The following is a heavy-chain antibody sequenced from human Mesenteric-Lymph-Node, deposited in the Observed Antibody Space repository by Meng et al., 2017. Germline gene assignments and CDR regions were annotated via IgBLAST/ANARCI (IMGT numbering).Heavy chain of an antibody. CDR3: ARNVPGTSAYYD. D-gene: IGHD3-22*01. CDR2: IYYSGST. V-gene: IGHV4-28*01. CDR1: GYSISSTNW. Sequence: EAGPGLVKPSDTLALPCAVAGYSISSTNWWGWIRQPPGKGLEWIGYIYYSGSTSYNPSLKSRVAMSVDTSKNQFSLNLNSVTAVDTAVYYCARNVPGTSAYYDWGQGTLVTVSS. J-gene: IGHJ4*02.